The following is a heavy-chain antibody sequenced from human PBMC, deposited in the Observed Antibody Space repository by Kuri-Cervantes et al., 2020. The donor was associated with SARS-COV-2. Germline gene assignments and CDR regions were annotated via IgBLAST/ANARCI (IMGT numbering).Heavy chain of an antibody. J-gene: IGHJ5*02. CDR1: GGSISSYY. D-gene: IGHD1-26*01. CDR2: IYYSGST. V-gene: IGHV4-59*01. CDR3: ARGEWELSRRGNYIWFDP. Sequence: ESLKISCTVSGGSISSYYWSWIRQPPGKGLEWIGYIYYSGSTNYNPSLKSRVTISVDTSKNQFSLKLSSVTAADTAVYYCARGEWELSRRGNYIWFDPWGQGTLVTVSS.